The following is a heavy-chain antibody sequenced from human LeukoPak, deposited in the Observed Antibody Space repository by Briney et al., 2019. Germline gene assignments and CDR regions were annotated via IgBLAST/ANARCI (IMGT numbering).Heavy chain of an antibody. CDR2: IFNSGST. D-gene: IGHD6-19*01. CDR3: ARGGSGWAYHFDS. V-gene: IGHV4-59*08. Sequence: SETLSLTCTVSGDSISSYYWSWIRQPPGKGLEWIGYIFNSGSTNYNPSLKSRVTISVDTSKNQFSLRLTSVTAADTAVYYCARGGSGWAYHFDSWGQGTLVTVSS. CDR1: GDSISSYY. J-gene: IGHJ4*02.